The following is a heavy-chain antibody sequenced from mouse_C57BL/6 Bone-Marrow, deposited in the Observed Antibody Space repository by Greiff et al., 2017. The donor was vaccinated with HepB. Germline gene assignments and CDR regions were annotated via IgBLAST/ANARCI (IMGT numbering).Heavy chain of an antibody. CDR1: GYTFTSYW. V-gene: IGHV1-69*01. Sequence: QVQLQQPGAELVMPGASVKLSCKASGYTFTSYWMHWVKQRPGQGLEWIGEIDPSDSYTNYNQKFKGKTTLTVDKSSSTAYMQLNSLTSEDSAVFYCARNDYDQSLYAMDYWGQGTSVTVSS. J-gene: IGHJ4*01. D-gene: IGHD2-4*01. CDR2: IDPSDSYT. CDR3: ARNDYDQSLYAMDY.